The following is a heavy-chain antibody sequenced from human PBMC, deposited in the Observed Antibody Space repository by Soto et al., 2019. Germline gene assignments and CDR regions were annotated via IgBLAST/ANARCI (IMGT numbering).Heavy chain of an antibody. CDR1: GFSVSTSGVG. J-gene: IGHJ4*02. V-gene: IGHV2-5*02. Sequence: QITLKESGPTLVKPTQTLTLTCTFSGFSVSTSGVGVGWFRQPPGKALEWLALMYRGDDKRYSPSLKSRLTITNDHSITPVVLTMTNMDPLDTATYYCAHPAAPGPYWESFDFWGQGTLVTVSS. CDR3: AHPAAPGPYWESFDF. CDR2: MYRGDDK. D-gene: IGHD1-26*01.